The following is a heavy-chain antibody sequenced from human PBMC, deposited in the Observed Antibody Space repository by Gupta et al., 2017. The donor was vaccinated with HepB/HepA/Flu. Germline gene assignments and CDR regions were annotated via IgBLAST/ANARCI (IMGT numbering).Heavy chain of an antibody. CDR2: INHSGST. J-gene: IGHJ4*02. CDR1: GGSVSSFNW. CDR3: STSWPLDY. V-gene: IGHV4-4*02. Sequence: QVQLQESGPGLVKPSGTLSLTCGVSGGSVSSFNWWTWVRQPPGKGLEWIGEINHSGSTTYNPSLKSRVSRSVDTSNNHLTLKVTSVTAADTAVYYCSTSWPLDYWGPGALVTVSS.